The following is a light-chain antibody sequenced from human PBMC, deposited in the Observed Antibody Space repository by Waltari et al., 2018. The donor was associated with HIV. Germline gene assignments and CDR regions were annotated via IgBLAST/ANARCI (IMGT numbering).Light chain of an antibody. CDR1: RSDIGAGHD. Sequence: QSVLTQLPSVSGAAGHRATISCTGNRSDIGAGHDAHWVQQLPGKAPTLPISENTDRPSGVPDLCSGSKSGTSASLAFTGLRAEDEADYYCQSYPASLTVSLIFGGGTRLTVL. CDR3: QSYPASLTVSLI. V-gene: IGLV1-40*01. CDR2: ENT. J-gene: IGLJ2*01.